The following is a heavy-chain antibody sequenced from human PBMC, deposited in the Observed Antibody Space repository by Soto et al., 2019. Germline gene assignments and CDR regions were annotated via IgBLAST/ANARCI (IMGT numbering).Heavy chain of an antibody. Sequence: GESLKISCKGSGYSFTSYWIGWVRQMPGKGLEWMGIIYPGDSDTRYSPSFQGQVTISADKSISTAYLQWSSLKASDTAMYYCGRIGALKGVYFDYWGQGTLVTVSS. V-gene: IGHV5-51*01. J-gene: IGHJ4*02. D-gene: IGHD3-16*01. CDR1: GYSFTSYW. CDR2: IYPGDSDT. CDR3: GRIGALKGVYFDY.